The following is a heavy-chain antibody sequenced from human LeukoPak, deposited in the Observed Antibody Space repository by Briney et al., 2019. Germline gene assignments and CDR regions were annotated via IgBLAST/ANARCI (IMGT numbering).Heavy chain of an antibody. V-gene: IGHV3-7*01. CDR3: ARALRDDYGDYGGFPC. Sequence: PGGSLRLSCAASGFTFSNYWMTWVRQAPGKGLEWVASIKFDGSEKYYVDSVKGRFTISRDNAKNSLYLQMNSLRAEDTALYYCARALRDDYGDYGGFPCWGQGTLVTVSS. D-gene: IGHD4-17*01. J-gene: IGHJ4*02. CDR2: IKFDGSEK. CDR1: GFTFSNYW.